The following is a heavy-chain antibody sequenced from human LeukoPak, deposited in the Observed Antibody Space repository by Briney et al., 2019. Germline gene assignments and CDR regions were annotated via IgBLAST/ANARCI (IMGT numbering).Heavy chain of an antibody. CDR2: IYYSGST. V-gene: IGHV4-39*07. D-gene: IGHD2-21*02. J-gene: IGHJ6*03. CDR1: GGSISSSSYY. CDR3: AGRGDCGGDCYPLGTTYYYYYYYMDV. Sequence: SETLSLTCTVSGGSISSSSYYWGWIRQPPGKGLEWIGSIYYSGSTYYNPSLKSRVTISVDTSKNQFSLKLSSVTAADTAVYYCAGRGDCGGDCYPLGTTYYYYYYYMDVWGKGTTVTVSS.